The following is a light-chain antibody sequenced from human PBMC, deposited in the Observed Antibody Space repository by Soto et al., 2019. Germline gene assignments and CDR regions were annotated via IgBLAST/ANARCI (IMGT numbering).Light chain of an antibody. V-gene: IGKV3-20*01. CDR2: GAS. Sequence: VLPQSPATLFFSQGERATLSCRDSQSVSSNYVSWYPQKLGQAPRLLMFGASSRATGIPDRFSGSGSGTDFTLTISRLEPEDFAVDDCEQYANSPVTVGQETKLESK. CDR1: QSVSSNY. CDR3: EQYANSPVT. J-gene: IGKJ2*01.